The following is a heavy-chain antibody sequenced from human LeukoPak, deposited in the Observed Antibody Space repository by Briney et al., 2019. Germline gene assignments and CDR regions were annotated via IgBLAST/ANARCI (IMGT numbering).Heavy chain of an antibody. D-gene: IGHD3-3*01. CDR3: ARGGRSVRRYDFWSGYPKPFDY. CDR1: VYTFTSYD. Sequence: GASVQDSFKSSVYTFTSYDINWVRQATGQGLEWMGWMNPNSGNTGYAQKFQGRVTMTRNTSMSTAYMELSSLRSEDTAVYYCARGGRSVRRYDFWSGYPKPFDYWGQGTLVTVSS. V-gene: IGHV1-8*01. CDR2: MNPNSGNT. J-gene: IGHJ4*02.